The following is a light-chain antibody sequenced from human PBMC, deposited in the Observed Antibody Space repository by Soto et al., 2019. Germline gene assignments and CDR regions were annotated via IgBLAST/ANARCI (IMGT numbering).Light chain of an antibody. V-gene: IGKV3-15*01. J-gene: IGKJ1*01. CDR3: QQYNNWPWT. CDR1: QSVSSN. Sequence: EIVMTQSPATLSLSPGERATLSCRASQSVSSNLAWYQQKPGQAPRLLIYGASTRATGIPARFSGSGSGTEFTLTISSLQSEGFAVYYCQQYNNWPWTFGQGTKVEIK. CDR2: GAS.